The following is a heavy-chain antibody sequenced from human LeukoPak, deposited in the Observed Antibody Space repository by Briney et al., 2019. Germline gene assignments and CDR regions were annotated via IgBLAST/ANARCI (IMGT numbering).Heavy chain of an antibody. V-gene: IGHV3-30*02. CDR2: IRYDGSNK. Sequence: GGSLRLSCTASGFTFSSYGMHWVRQAPGKRLEWVAFIRYDGSNKYYADSVKGRFTISRDNSKSTLYLQLNSLRTEETAVYYCAKEKKYYYDSTGYPGYDYWGQGTLVTVSS. D-gene: IGHD3-22*01. J-gene: IGHJ4*02. CDR3: AKEKKYYYDSTGYPGYDY. CDR1: GFTFSSYG.